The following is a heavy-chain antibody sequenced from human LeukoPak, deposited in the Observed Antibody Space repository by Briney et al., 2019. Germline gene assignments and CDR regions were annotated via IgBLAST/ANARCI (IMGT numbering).Heavy chain of an antibody. CDR3: ARDPRYSTSWYNWFDP. D-gene: IGHD6-13*01. V-gene: IGHV1-46*01. J-gene: IGHJ5*02. Sequence: ASVKVSCTASGYAFTSYYMHWVRQAPGQGLEWMGIINPSGGSTSYAQKFQGRVTMTRDTSTSTVYMELSSLRSEDTAVYYCARDPRYSTSWYNWFDPWGQGTLVTVSS. CDR2: INPSGGST. CDR1: GYAFTSYY.